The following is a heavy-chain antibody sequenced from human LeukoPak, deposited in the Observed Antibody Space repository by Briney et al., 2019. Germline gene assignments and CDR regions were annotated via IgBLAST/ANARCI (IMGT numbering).Heavy chain of an antibody. D-gene: IGHD4-17*01. CDR3: ARDDYGDYGWFDP. CDR1: GFTFSSYW. Sequence: PGGSLRLSCAASGFTFSSYWMHWVRQAPGKGLVWVSRINSDRSSTSYADSVKGRFTISRDNAKNTLYLQMNSLRAEDTAVYYCARDDYGDYGWFDPWGQGTLVTVSS. CDR2: INSDRSST. J-gene: IGHJ5*02. V-gene: IGHV3-74*01.